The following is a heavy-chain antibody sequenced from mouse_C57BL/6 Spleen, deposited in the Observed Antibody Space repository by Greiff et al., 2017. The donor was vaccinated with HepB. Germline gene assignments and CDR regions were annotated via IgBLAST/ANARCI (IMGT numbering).Heavy chain of an antibody. CDR2: IYPGDGDT. V-gene: IGHV1-82*01. CDR1: GYAFSSSW. J-gene: IGHJ4*01. CDR3: ARGDGSLDY. D-gene: IGHD1-1*01. Sequence: QVQLQQSGPELVKPGASVKISCKASGYAFSSSWMNWVKQRPGKGLEWIGRIYPGDGDTNYNQKFKDKATLTVDKSSSTAYMQLSSLTSEDSAVYYCARGDGSLDYWGQGTSVTVSS.